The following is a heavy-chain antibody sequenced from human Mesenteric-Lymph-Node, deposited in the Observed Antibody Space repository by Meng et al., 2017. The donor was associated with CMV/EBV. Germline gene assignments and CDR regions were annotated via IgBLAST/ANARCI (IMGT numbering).Heavy chain of an antibody. CDR1: GFSISSGHY. CDR2: IYYSGST. D-gene: IGHD2-2*01. CDR3: ARVRGGGIVVVPAALDY. J-gene: IGHJ4*02. V-gene: IGHV4-61*01. Sequence: SETLSLTCTVSGFSISSGHYWGWIRQPPGKGLEWIGYIYYSGSTNYNPSLKSRVTISVDTSKNQFSLKLSSVTAADTAVYYCARVRGGGIVVVPAALDYWGQGTLVTVSS.